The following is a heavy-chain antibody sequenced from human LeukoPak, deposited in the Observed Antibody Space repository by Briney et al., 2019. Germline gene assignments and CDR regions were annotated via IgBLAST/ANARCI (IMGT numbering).Heavy chain of an antibody. D-gene: IGHD6-13*01. J-gene: IGHJ4*02. V-gene: IGHV4-59*01. CDR2: IYYSGST. CDR3: ARGNIAAARRYIDY. CDR1: GGSISSYY. Sequence: SETLSLTCTASGGSISSYYWSWLRQPPGKGLEGIGYIYYSGSTNYNPSLKSRVTISVDTPKNQFSLKLSSVTAADTAVYYCARGNIAAARRYIDYWGQGTLVTVSS.